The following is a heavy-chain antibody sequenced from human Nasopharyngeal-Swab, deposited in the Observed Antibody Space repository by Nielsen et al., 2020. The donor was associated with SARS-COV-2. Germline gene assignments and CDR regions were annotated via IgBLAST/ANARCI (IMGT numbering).Heavy chain of an antibody. D-gene: IGHD2-2*01. J-gene: IGHJ5*02. CDR1: GYTLTELS. V-gene: IGHV1-24*01. CDR2: FDPEDGET. Sequence: ASVKVSCKVSGYTLTELSMHWVRQAPGKGVEGMGGFDPEDGETIYAQKFQGRVTMTEDTSTDTAYMELSSLRSEDTAVYYCATSRSYCSSTSCKSDWFDPWGQGTLVTVSS. CDR3: ATSRSYCSSTSCKSDWFDP.